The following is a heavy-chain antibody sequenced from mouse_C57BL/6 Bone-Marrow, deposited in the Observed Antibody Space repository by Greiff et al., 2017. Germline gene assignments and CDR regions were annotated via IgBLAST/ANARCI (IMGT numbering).Heavy chain of an antibody. V-gene: IGHV14-4*01. CDR2: IDPENGDT. J-gene: IGHJ3*01. CDR1: GFNIKDDY. CDR3: TTDYGRGFAY. Sequence: VQLQQSGAELVRPGASVKLSCTASGFNIKDDYMHWVKQRPEQGLEWIGGIDPENGDTEYASKFQGKATITADTSSNTAYMQLSSLTSEDTSVDYCTTDYGRGFAYWGQGTLVTVSA. D-gene: IGHD1-1*01.